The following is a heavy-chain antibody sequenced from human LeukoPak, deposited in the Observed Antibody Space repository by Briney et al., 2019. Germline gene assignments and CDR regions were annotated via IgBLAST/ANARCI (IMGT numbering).Heavy chain of an antibody. D-gene: IGHD2-21*02. CDR2: IYYSGST. CDR1: GGSVSSGSYY. Sequence: SETLSLTCTVSGGSVSSGSYYWSWIRQPPGKGLEWIGYIYYSGSTNYNPSLKSRVTISVDTSKNQFSLKLSSVTAADTAVYHCARTIVVVTPDGMDVWGQGTTVTVSS. J-gene: IGHJ6*02. V-gene: IGHV4-61*01. CDR3: ARTIVVVTPDGMDV.